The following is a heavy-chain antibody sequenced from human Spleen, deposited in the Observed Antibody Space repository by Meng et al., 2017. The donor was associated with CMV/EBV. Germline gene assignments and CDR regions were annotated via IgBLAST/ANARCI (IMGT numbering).Heavy chain of an antibody. V-gene: IGHV4-34*01. J-gene: IGHJ5*02. CDR3: ARGSNWFDP. Sequence: LSLTCAVYGGSFRGYYWSWIRQPPGKGLEWIGEINHSGSTNYNPSLKSRVTISVDTSKNQFSLKLSSVTAADTAVYYCARGSNWFDPWGQGTLVTVSS. CDR1: GGSFRGYY. CDR2: INHSGST.